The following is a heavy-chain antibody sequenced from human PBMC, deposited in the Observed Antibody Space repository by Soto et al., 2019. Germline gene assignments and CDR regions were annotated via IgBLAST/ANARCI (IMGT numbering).Heavy chain of an antibody. Sequence: QVQLQESGPRLVKPSETLSLTCAVSGDSVSSSHWWSWVRQPPGKGLEWIGEIYPSGNTNYNPSLKGRVTVSVDKSTNQFALKVTSVTAADTAVYYCARVMGVAAGGPLDYWGQGTLVTVSS. D-gene: IGHD6-13*01. V-gene: IGHV4-4*02. CDR2: IYPSGNT. J-gene: IGHJ4*02. CDR3: ARVMGVAAGGPLDY. CDR1: GDSVSSSHW.